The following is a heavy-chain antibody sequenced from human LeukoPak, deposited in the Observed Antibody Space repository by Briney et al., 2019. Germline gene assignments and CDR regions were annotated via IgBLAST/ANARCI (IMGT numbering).Heavy chain of an antibody. CDR3: VRDLYSSSLGICYY. J-gene: IGHJ4*02. D-gene: IGHD6-13*01. CDR2: ISSSGGSS. Sequence: PGGSLRLSCSASGFTFSNYAMHWVRQAPGKGLEYVSTISSSGGSSSNADSVKGRFTISRDNSKNSLYLQMSSLRDEDTAVYYCVRDLYSSSLGICYYWGQGTLFTVSS. CDR1: GFTFSNYA. V-gene: IGHV3-64D*06.